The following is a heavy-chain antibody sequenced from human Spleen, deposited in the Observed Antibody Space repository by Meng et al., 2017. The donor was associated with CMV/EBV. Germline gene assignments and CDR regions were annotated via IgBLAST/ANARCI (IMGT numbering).Heavy chain of an antibody. CDR2: ISYNGNS. CDR1: GGSINSGDYY. D-gene: IGHD6-25*01. J-gene: IGHJ4*02. CDR3: ARDRGSSGGCDF. V-gene: IGHV4-30-4*08. Sequence: QVQLQESGPGLVQPSQTLSLTCTVSGGSINSGDYYWSWIRKPPGKGLEWIGYISYNGNSYYNSSLKSRVTISADTSKNQFSLNLGSVTAADTAVYYCARDRGSSGGCDFWGQGTLVTVSS.